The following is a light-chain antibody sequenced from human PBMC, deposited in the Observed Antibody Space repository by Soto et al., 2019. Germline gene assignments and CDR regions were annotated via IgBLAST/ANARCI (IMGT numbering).Light chain of an antibody. CDR2: DAS. Sequence: EIVLKQSPATLSLSPGERATLSCRASQRVSSYLAWYQQKPGQATRLLIYDASNRATGIPARFSGSGSGKNFTLTISNLKHEDFAVYYCQQRRNWLTFGGGTKVEIK. J-gene: IGKJ4*01. V-gene: IGKV3-11*01. CDR3: QQRRNWLT. CDR1: QRVSSY.